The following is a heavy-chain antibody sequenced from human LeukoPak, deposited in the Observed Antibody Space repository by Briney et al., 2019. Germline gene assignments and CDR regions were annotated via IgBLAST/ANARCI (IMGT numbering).Heavy chain of an antibody. CDR1: GDSIRSYY. CDR2: IHNNGDI. CDR3: ARAGYGSGSYPTYGY. J-gene: IGHJ4*02. Sequence: PSETLSLTCIVSGDSIRSYYWNWIRQAPGKALEWIGHIHNNGDIAYNFSLKSRVTISMDTSKNQFSLKLSSVTAADTAVYYCARAGYGSGSYPTYGYWGQGTLVTVSS. D-gene: IGHD3-10*01. V-gene: IGHV4-59*12.